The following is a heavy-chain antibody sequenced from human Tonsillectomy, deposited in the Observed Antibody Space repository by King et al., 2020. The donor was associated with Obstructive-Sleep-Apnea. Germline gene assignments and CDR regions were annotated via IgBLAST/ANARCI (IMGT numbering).Heavy chain of an antibody. Sequence: VQLVESGGGVVQPGRSLGLSCAASGFTFSSYGMHWVRQAPGKGLECVAVISYDGSNKYYADSVKGRFTISRDNSKNTLYLQMNSRRAEDTAVYYCAKDVYSGSYIYYYHGMDVWGQGTTVTVSS. CDR2: ISYDGSNK. D-gene: IGHD1-26*01. V-gene: IGHV3-30*18. CDR3: AKDVYSGSYIYYYHGMDV. CDR1: GFTFSSYG. J-gene: IGHJ6*02.